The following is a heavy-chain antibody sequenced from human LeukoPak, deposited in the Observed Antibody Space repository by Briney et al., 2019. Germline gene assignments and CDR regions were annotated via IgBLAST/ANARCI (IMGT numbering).Heavy chain of an antibody. V-gene: IGHV4-39*07. CDR3: ARDGRYSSSWYATSRESLSWFDP. CDR1: GGPITSTSYY. J-gene: IGHJ5*02. CDR2: IYYSGST. D-gene: IGHD6-13*01. Sequence: KASETLSLTCTVSGGPITSTSYYWGWIRQPPGKGLEWIGRIYYSGSTYYNPSLKSRVTISVDRSKNQFSLKLSSVTAADTAVYYCARDGRYSSSWYATSRESLSWFDPWGQGTLVTVSS.